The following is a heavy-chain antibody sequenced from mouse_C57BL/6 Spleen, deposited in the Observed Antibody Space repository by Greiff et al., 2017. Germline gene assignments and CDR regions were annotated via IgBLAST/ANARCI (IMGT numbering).Heavy chain of an antibody. CDR2: IYPGSGST. V-gene: IGHV1-55*01. CDR3: ARGDYSNYLGYAMDY. J-gene: IGHJ4*01. CDR1: GYTFTSYW. D-gene: IGHD2-5*01. Sequence: QVQLQQPGAELVKPGASVKMSCKASGYTFTSYWITWVKQRPGQGLEWIGDIYPGSGSTNYNEKFKSKATLTVDTSSSTAYTQLSSLTSEDSAVYYCARGDYSNYLGYAMDYWGQGTSVTVSS.